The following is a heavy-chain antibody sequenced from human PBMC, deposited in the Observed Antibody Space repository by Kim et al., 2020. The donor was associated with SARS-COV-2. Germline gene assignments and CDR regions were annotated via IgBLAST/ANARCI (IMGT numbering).Heavy chain of an antibody. CDR1: GGSISSYY. D-gene: IGHD3-16*01. CDR2: IYYSGST. V-gene: IGHV4-59*01. J-gene: IGHJ5*02. Sequence: SETLSLTCTVSGGSISSYYWSWIRQPPGKGLEWIGYIYYSGSTNYNPSLKSRVTISVDTSKNQFSLKLSSVTAADTAVYYCARETYDYVFRLSCFDPWGQGTLVTVSS. CDR3: ARETYDYVFRLSCFDP.